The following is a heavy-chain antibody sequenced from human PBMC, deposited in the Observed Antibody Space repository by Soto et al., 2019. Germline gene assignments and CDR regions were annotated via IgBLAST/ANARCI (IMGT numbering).Heavy chain of an antibody. V-gene: IGHV4-39*01. CDR2: IYHTGNA. J-gene: IGHJ5*02. Sequence: SETLSLTCTVSGDSISSNNNYWAWIRQPPGEGLEWIGSIYHTGNAYYNPSLKSRVTISVDTSKNQFSLKLTSVTAADAALYYCARDFFDSSDYTTNWFDPWGQGTLVTVSS. D-gene: IGHD3-22*01. CDR3: ARDFFDSSDYTTNWFDP. CDR1: GDSISSNNNY.